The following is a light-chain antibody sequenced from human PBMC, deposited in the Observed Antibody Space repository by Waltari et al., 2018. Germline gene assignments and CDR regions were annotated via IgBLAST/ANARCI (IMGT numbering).Light chain of an antibody. CDR1: SGHTTNV. CDR2: VNSDGSH. V-gene: IGLV4-69*01. CDR3: QTGGHGTWV. Sequence: QLVLTQSPSASASLAASVKLTCTLDSGHTTNVIAWLQQQPEKGPRFLMRVNSDGSHSKGDEIPDRFSGSSSGTERYLTISSLQSEDEADYYCQTGGHGTWVFGGGTKLTVL. J-gene: IGLJ3*02.